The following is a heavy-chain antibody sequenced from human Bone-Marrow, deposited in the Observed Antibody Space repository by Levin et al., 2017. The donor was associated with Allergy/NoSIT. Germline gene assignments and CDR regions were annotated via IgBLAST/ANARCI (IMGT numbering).Heavy chain of an antibody. V-gene: IGHV4-39*01. CDR1: GGSISMSTYY. J-gene: IGHJ3*02. CDR3: ARISPITTIRGLTPGAFDI. CDR2: IHYSGNT. Sequence: SQTLSLTCTVSGGSISMSTYYWGWVRQPPGKGLEWIGTIHYSGNTYYKPSLKSRVTLFVDTSKKQFSLKPSSVTAADTAVYYCARISPITTIRGLTPGAFDIWGRGTMVTVSS. D-gene: IGHD3-10*01.